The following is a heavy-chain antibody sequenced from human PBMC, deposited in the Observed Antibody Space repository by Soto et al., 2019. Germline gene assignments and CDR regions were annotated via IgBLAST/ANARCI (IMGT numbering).Heavy chain of an antibody. D-gene: IGHD3-22*01. V-gene: IGHV3-30*18. CDR1: GFTFGGYF. CDR3: AKELSYYYDSSGYSPFDY. CDR2: ISYDGSNK. J-gene: IGHJ4*02. Sequence: SYASSGFTFGGYFMHWVRQAPGKGLEWVAVISYDGSNKYYADSVKGRFTISRDNSKNTLYLQMNSLRAEDTAVYYCAKELSYYYDSSGYSPFDYWGQGTLVNVSS.